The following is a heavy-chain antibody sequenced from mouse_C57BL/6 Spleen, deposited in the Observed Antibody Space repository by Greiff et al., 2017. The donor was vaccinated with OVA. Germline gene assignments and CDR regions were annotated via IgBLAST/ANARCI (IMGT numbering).Heavy chain of an antibody. Sequence: EVMLVESEGGLVQPGSSMKLSCTASGFTFSDYYMAWVRQVPEKGLEWVANINYDGSSTYYLDSLKSRFIISRDNAKNILYLHRSSLKYEDTATYYCARDGDYDGYYAMDYWGQGTSVTVSS. J-gene: IGHJ4*01. V-gene: IGHV5-16*01. CDR2: INYDGSST. D-gene: IGHD2-4*01. CDR1: GFTFSDYY. CDR3: ARDGDYDGYYAMDY.